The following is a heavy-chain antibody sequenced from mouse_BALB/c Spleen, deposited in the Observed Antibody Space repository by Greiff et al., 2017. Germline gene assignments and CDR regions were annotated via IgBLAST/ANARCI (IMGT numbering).Heavy chain of an antibody. Sequence: QVQLKESGAELVRPGVSVKISCKGSGYTFTDYAMHWVKQSHAKSLEWIGVISTYYGDASYNQKFKGKATMTVDKSSSTAYMELARLTSEDSAIYYCARGSSGYDYWGQGTTLTVSS. J-gene: IGHJ2*01. CDR3: ARGSSGYDY. D-gene: IGHD3-1*01. CDR1: GYTFTDYA. CDR2: ISTYYGDA. V-gene: IGHV1S137*01.